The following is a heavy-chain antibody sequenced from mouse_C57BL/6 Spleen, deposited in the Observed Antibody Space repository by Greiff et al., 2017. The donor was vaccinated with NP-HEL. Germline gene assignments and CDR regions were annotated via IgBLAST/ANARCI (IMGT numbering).Heavy chain of an antibody. V-gene: IGHV5-9*01. D-gene: IGHD2-2*01. Sequence: EVMLVESGGGLVKPGGSLKLSCAASGFTFSSYTMSWVRQTPEKRLEWVATISGGGGNTYYPDSVKGRFTISRDNAKNTLYLQMSSLRSEDTALYYCARHGYRFAYWGQGTLVTVSA. CDR1: GFTFSSYT. J-gene: IGHJ3*01. CDR3: ARHGYRFAY. CDR2: ISGGGGNT.